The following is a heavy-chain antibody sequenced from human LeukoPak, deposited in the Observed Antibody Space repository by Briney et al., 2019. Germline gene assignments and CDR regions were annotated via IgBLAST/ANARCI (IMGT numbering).Heavy chain of an antibody. J-gene: IGHJ5*02. V-gene: IGHV4-59*01. CDR3: ARDKSGGDYNGFDG. Sequence: SQTLSLTCTVSGGSISGLYWSWVRHPPGKGLEWRGYIYYTGSTNYNTSLKSRVPISVDTSKNQFSLKVNSVTAADTAVYYCARDKSGGDYNGFDGWGQGTLVTVSS. CDR2: IYYTGST. D-gene: IGHD1-26*01. CDR1: GGSISGLY.